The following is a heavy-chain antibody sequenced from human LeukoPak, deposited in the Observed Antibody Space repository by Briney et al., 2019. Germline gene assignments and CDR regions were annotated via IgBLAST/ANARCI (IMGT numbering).Heavy chain of an antibody. CDR1: GGSISSYY. Sequence: SETLSLTCTVSGGSISSYYWSWIRQTPGKGLEWIGYIYYSGSKKYNPSLKSRVTISVDTSKNQFSLMLISVTAADTAGFYCARLSSSGYYFDYWGQGTLVTVSS. CDR2: IYYSGSK. CDR3: ARLSSSGYYFDY. V-gene: IGHV4-59*08. J-gene: IGHJ4*02. D-gene: IGHD6-13*01.